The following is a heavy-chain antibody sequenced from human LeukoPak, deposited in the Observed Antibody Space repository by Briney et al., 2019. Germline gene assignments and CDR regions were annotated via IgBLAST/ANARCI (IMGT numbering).Heavy chain of an antibody. V-gene: IGHV3-7*01. CDR3: AKFSRVQSSF. Sequence: GGSLRLSCVASGFTFSDYWMSWVRQAPGEGLEWVANIKYDGIDKQYVDSIKGRFTISRDNVKNSLYLQMDSLRVDDTAIYYCAKFSRVQSSFWGQGTLVTVSS. CDR1: GFTFSDYW. CDR2: IKYDGIDK. D-gene: IGHD4/OR15-4a*01. J-gene: IGHJ4*02.